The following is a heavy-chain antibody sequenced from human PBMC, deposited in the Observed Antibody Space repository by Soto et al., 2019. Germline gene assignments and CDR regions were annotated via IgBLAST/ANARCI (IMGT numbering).Heavy chain of an antibody. CDR2: IYSRGDT. D-gene: IGHD2-21*01. V-gene: IGHV4-4*07. CDR3: AGIGEDVYYGMDV. Sequence: SGTLTFTCSVSGGSMRSYYWNWLRQPAGKGLEWIGRIYSRGDTNYNPSVKSRVTMSVDTSKNEFSLRLNSVTAADTAVYYCAGIGEDVYYGMDVWGHGTTVTVSS. J-gene: IGHJ6*02. CDR1: GGSMRSYY.